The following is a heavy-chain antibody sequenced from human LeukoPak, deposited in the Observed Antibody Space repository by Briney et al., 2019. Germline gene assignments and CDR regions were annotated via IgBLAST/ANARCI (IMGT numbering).Heavy chain of an antibody. CDR1: GGSISSYY. V-gene: IGHV4-59*12. D-gene: IGHD4-17*01. Sequence: PSETLSLTCTVSGGSISSYYWSWIRQPPGKGLEWIGYIYYSGSTNYNPSLKSRVTISVDTSKNQFSLKLSSVTAADTAVYYCARGSNGDYVYNWFDPWGQGTLVTVSS. CDR3: ARGSNGDYVYNWFDP. CDR2: IYYSGST. J-gene: IGHJ5*02.